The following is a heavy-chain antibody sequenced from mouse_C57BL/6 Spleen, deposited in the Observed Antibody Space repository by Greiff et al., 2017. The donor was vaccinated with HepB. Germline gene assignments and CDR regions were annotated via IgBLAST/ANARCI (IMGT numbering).Heavy chain of an antibody. Sequence: EVQVVESGGGLVKPGGSLKLSCAASGFTFSDYGMHWVRQAPEKGLEWVAYISSGSSTIYYADTVKGRFTISRDNAKNTLFLQMTSLRSEDTAMYYCARLYYGSTAWFAYWGQGTLVTVSA. CDR2: ISSGSSTI. CDR3: ARLYYGSTAWFAY. V-gene: IGHV5-17*01. CDR1: GFTFSDYG. D-gene: IGHD1-1*01. J-gene: IGHJ3*01.